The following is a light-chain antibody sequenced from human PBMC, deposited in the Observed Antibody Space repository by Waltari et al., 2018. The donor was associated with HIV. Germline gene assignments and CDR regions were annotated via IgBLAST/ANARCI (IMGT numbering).Light chain of an antibody. V-gene: IGLV3-1*01. J-gene: IGLJ2*01. CDR2: HNS. CDR3: QAWDANRVI. Sequence: TQPPSVSVSSGQTASITCSGEKLADKFPCWYQKKPGQPPILLVSHNSRRPSGVPERFSASKSANTATLTIRGAQPLDESEYFCQAWDANRVIFGGGTTLTDL. CDR1: KLADKF.